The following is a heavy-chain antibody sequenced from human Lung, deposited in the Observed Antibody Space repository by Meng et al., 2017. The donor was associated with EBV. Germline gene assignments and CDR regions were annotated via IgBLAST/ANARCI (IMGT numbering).Heavy chain of an antibody. J-gene: IGHJ4*02. CDR3: ARRRGGSGRDC. CDR1: GCSISSNGYY. CDR2: IYHSGST. V-gene: IGHV4-39*01. Sequence: QLQLQESGPGLVKPSGPLSLTCSASGCSISSNGYYWDWVRPPPGKGLEWIGAIYHSGSTSYNPSLQSRVTMFVDTSKNQFSLMLTSVTATDTAVYYCARRRGGSGRDCWGQGTLVTVSS. D-gene: IGHD3-10*01.